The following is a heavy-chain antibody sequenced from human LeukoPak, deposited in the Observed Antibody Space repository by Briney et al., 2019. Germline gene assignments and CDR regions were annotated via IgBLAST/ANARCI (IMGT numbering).Heavy chain of an antibody. Sequence: SVKVSCKASGGTFSSYAISWVRQAPGQGLEWMGGIIPIFGTANYAQKFQGRVTITADESTSTAYMELSSLRSEDTAVYYCARAAQWLVREYYFDYWGQGTLVTVSS. CDR1: GGTFSSYA. J-gene: IGHJ4*02. D-gene: IGHD6-19*01. CDR2: IIPIFGTA. CDR3: ARAAQWLVREYYFDY. V-gene: IGHV1-69*13.